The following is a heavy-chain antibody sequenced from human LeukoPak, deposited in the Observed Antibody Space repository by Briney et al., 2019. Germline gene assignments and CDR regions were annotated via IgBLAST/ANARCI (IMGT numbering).Heavy chain of an antibody. J-gene: IGHJ6*03. Sequence: GGSLRLSCEASGFIFIHFWMSWVRQAPGKGMEWVASIRKDGSERYYVDSVKVRFNISRDNAKNSLYLQVNSLRVEDTAIYYCARQNLYYDFWSGYSRDYYYMDVWGKGTTVTVSS. D-gene: IGHD3-3*01. CDR2: IRKDGSER. V-gene: IGHV3-7*01. CDR1: GFIFIHFW. CDR3: ARQNLYYDFWSGYSRDYYYMDV.